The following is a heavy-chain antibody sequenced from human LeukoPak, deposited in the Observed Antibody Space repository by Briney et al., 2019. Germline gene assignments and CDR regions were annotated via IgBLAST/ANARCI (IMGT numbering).Heavy chain of an antibody. CDR2: INHSGST. CDR1: GGSFSGYY. D-gene: IGHD1-14*01. Sequence: KSSETLSLTCTVYGGSFSGYYWSWIRQPPGKGLEWIGEINHSGSTNYNPSLKSRVTISVDTSKNQFSLKLSSVTAADMAVYYCARVPGDYWGQGTLVTVSS. J-gene: IGHJ4*02. CDR3: ARVPGDY. V-gene: IGHV4-34*01.